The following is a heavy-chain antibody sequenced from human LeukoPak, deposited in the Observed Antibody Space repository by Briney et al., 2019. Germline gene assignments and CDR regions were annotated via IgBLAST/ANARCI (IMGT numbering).Heavy chain of an antibody. Sequence: GGSLILSCAASGYTFRGSAMHWVRQASGKGLEWVGRIRSKANSYATAYAASVKGRFTISRDDSKNTAYLQMNSLKTEDTAVYYCTRHRGYSSGWYYFDYWGQGTLVTVSS. CDR2: IRSKANSYAT. CDR3: TRHRGYSSGWYYFDY. J-gene: IGHJ4*02. CDR1: GYTFRGSA. V-gene: IGHV3-73*01. D-gene: IGHD6-19*01.